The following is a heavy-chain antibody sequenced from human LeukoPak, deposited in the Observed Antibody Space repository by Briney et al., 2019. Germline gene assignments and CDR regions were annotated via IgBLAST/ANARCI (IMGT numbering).Heavy chain of an antibody. CDR3: ARRLTGEGYYYYYMDV. CDR1: GGTFSSYA. D-gene: IGHD3-10*01. Sequence: ASVKVSCKASGGTFSSYAISWVRQAPGQGLERMGGIIPIFGTANYAQKFQGRVTITADESTSTAYMELSSLRSEDTAVYYCARRLTGEGYYYYYMDVWGKGTTVTVSS. CDR2: IIPIFGTA. J-gene: IGHJ6*03. V-gene: IGHV1-69*13.